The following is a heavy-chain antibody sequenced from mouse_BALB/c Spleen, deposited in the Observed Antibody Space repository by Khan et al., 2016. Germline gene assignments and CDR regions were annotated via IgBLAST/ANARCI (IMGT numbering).Heavy chain of an antibody. CDR1: GFTFSDYY. V-gene: IGHV5-4*02. CDR2: ISDGGAYT. CDR3: ARTYGNYGYFDV. J-gene: IGHJ1*01. D-gene: IGHD1-1*02. Sequence: EVELVESGGGLVKPGGSLKLSCAASGFTFSDYYMYWVRQTPEKRLEWVATISDGGAYTYYPDSVKGRFTISRDTAKNNLYLQMSSLKSEDTAMYYCARTYGNYGYFDVWGAGTTVTVSS.